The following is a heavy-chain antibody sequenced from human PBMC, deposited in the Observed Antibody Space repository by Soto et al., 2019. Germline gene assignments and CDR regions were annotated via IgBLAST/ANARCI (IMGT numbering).Heavy chain of an antibody. J-gene: IGHJ4*02. CDR1: GYTFTGYY. D-gene: IGHD1-1*01. Sequence: QVQLVQSGAEMRKPGASVKVSCKASGYTFTGYYMHWVRQAPGQGLDWMGWINPNTGSTNYDQEFQGRSTMTRDTSISTAYMELSRLGSDDTAVYFCARDTKNNSSFIDSWGQGTLVNVSS. CDR2: INPNTGST. CDR3: ARDTKNNSSFIDS. V-gene: IGHV1-2*02.